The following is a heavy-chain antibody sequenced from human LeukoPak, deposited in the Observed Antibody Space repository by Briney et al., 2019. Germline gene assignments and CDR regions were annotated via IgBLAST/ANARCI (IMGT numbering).Heavy chain of an antibody. Sequence: GRSLRLSCAASGFTFSSYGMHWVRQAPGKGLEWVSAISGSGGSTYYADSVKGRFTISRDNSKNTLYLQMNSLRAEDTAVYYCAKDLAGTAPGSWGQGTLVTVSS. D-gene: IGHD1-1*01. J-gene: IGHJ4*02. CDR2: ISGSGGST. V-gene: IGHV3-23*01. CDR1: GFTFSSYG. CDR3: AKDLAGTAPGS.